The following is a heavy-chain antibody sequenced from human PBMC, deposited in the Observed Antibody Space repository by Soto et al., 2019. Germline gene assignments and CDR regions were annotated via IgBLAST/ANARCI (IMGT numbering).Heavy chain of an antibody. J-gene: IGHJ4*02. CDR1: GDTFTDYY. V-gene: IGHV1-46*01. Sequence: ASVKVSCKASGDTFTDYYIHWVRQAPGQGLEWMGTVNPSGGHTTYAQHFLGRVTMTRDTSTSTLYMELTSLTSDDTAIYYCARGGHVVVETAALYYWGQVNLVTVSS. D-gene: IGHD2-21*02. CDR2: VNPSGGHT. CDR3: ARGGHVVVETAALYY.